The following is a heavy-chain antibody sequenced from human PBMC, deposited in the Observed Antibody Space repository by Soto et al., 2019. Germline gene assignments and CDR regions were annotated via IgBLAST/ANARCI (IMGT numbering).Heavy chain of an antibody. CDR3: ARIRQLLFVS. J-gene: IGHJ4*02. CDR2: IGGTGNTT. D-gene: IGHD2-2*01. CDR1: GFTFRVYA. V-gene: IGHV3-23*01. Sequence: VHLSESGGALVQPGGSLRLSCAASGFTFRVYAMSWFRQAPGGGLVWVSAIGGTGNTTYYADSVKGGFTIARDNSRDTLYLQMTSLSVEDTAVYYCARIRQLLFVSWGQGTLVSVSS.